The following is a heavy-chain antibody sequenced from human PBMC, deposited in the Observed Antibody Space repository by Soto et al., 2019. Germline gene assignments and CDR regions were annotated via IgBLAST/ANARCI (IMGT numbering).Heavy chain of an antibody. CDR2: IIPNLGIT. CDR3: ARDKGYCSGASCPDFDY. D-gene: IGHD2-15*01. V-gene: IGHV1-69*08. J-gene: IGHJ4*02. CDR1: GGTLSSYT. Sequence: QVQLVQSGAEVKKPGSSVKVSCKASGGTLSSYTFSWVRQAPGQGPEWMGRIIPNLGITNYAQKFQGRITIIVDKSTSTAYMELSSLRSEDTVVYYCARDKGYCSGASCPDFDYWGQGTLVTVSS.